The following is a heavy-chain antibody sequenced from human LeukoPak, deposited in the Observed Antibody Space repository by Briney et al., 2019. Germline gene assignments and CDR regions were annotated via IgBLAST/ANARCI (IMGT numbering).Heavy chain of an antibody. CDR2: ISYDGSNK. CDR3: ARDSDSFVSQVDY. V-gene: IGHV3-30*04. CDR1: GFTFSSYA. J-gene: IGHJ4*02. Sequence: GGSLRLSCAASGFTFSSYAMHWVRQAPGKGLEWVAVISYDGSNKYYADSVKGRFTISRDNSKNTLYLQMNSLRAEDTAVYYCARDSDSFVSQVDYWGQGTLVTVSS. D-gene: IGHD3-10*01.